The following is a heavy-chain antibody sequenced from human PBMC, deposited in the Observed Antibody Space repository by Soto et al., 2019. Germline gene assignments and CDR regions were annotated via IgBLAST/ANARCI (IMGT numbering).Heavy chain of an antibody. CDR3: ARQGQWLVGAHYYYGMDV. CDR2: IYYSGST. D-gene: IGHD6-19*01. CDR1: GGSISSSSYY. V-gene: IGHV4-39*01. J-gene: IGHJ6*02. Sequence: PSETLSLTCTVSGGSISSSSYYWGWIRQPPGKGLEWIGSIYYSGSTYYNPSLKSRVTISVDTSKNQFSLKLSSVTAADTAVYYCARQGQWLVGAHYYYGMDVWGQGTTVTVS.